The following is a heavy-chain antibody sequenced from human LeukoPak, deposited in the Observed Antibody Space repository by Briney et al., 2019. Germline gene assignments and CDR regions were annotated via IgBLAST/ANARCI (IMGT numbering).Heavy chain of an antibody. V-gene: IGHV1-18*01. CDR3: ARHKWELGVPWAYWYFDL. CDR1: GYTFTSYG. D-gene: IGHD1-26*01. Sequence: ASVKVSCKASGYTFTSYGISWVRQAPGQGLEWMGWISAYNGNTNYAQKLQGRVTMTTDTSTSTAYMELRSLRSDDTAVYYCARHKWELGVPWAYWYFDLWGRGTLVIVSS. CDR2: ISAYNGNT. J-gene: IGHJ2*01.